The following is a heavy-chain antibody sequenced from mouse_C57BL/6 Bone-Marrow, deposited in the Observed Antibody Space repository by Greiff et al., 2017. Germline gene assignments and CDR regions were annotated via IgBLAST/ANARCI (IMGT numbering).Heavy chain of an antibody. CDR2: ISGGGGNT. D-gene: IGHD2-5*01. J-gene: IGHJ3*01. CDR3: ASSYYSNYDPTWFAY. CDR1: GFTFSSYT. Sequence: EVHLVESGGGLVKPGGSLKLSCAASGFTFSSYTMSWVRQTPEKRLAWVATISGGGGNTYYPDSVKGRFTISRDNAKNTLYLQMSSLRSEDTALCCCASSYYSNYDPTWFAYWGQGTLVTVSA. V-gene: IGHV5-9*01.